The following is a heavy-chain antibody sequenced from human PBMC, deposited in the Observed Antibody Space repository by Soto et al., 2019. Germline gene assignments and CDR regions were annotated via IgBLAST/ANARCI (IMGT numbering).Heavy chain of an antibody. V-gene: IGHV3-53*01. Sequence: GGSLRLSCAASGFTVSSNYMSWVRQAPGKGLEWVSVIYSGGSTYYADSVKGRFTISRDNSKNTLYLQMNSLRAEDTAVYYCARVFSGYSFDYWGQGTLVTVSS. D-gene: IGHD5-12*01. CDR1: GFTVSSNY. J-gene: IGHJ4*02. CDR2: IYSGGST. CDR3: ARVFSGYSFDY.